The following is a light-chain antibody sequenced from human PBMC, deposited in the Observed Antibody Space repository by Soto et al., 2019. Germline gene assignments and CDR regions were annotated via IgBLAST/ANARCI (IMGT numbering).Light chain of an antibody. CDR3: SSYAGSNNFEV. CDR1: SSDVGAYDY. V-gene: IGLV2-8*01. CDR2: EVT. Sequence: QSGLTQPPSASGSPGQSVTISCTGTSSDVGAYDYVSWYQQHPGKAPKVIIYEVTKRPSGVPDRFSGSKSGNTASLTVSGLQAEDEADYYCSSYAGSNNFEVFGTGTKLTVL. J-gene: IGLJ1*01.